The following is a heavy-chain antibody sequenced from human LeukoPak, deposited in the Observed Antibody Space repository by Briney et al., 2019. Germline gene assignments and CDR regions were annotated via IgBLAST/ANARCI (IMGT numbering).Heavy chain of an antibody. CDR3: ARQDIAARPPDAY. J-gene: IGHJ4*02. CDR1: GYKFTNYW. Sequence: GESLKISCRGSGYKFTNYWIAWVRQMPGKGLEWMGIVYPADSDTRYSPSFQGQVTMLADKSISTAYLQWNSLKASDTAMYYCARQDIAARPPDAYWGQGTLVTVSS. V-gene: IGHV5-51*01. D-gene: IGHD6-6*01. CDR2: VYPADSDT.